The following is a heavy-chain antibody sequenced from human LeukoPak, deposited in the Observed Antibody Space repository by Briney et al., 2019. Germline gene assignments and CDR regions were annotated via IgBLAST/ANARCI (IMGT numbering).Heavy chain of an antibody. CDR1: GGSIGSNY. CDR2: IYYTGAT. D-gene: IGHD3-10*01. J-gene: IGHJ4*02. Sequence: SETLSLTCTVSGGSIGSNYWTWIRQPPGKGLEYIGYIYYTGATNYNPSLKSRVTISVDTSKNQFSLKMTSVTAADTAVYFCARTQQGHGSGFDYWGQGTLVTVSS. V-gene: IGHV4-59*08. CDR3: ARTQQGHGSGFDY.